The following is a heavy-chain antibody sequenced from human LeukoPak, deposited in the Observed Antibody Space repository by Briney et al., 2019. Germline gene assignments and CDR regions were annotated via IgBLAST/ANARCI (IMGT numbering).Heavy chain of an antibody. V-gene: IGHV3-11*01. CDR2: ISNSGSTI. CDR1: GFTLGDYY. CDR3: ARDKSHGGMDV. Sequence: SGGSQRLSCTASGFTLGDYYMNWIRQAPGKGPEWVSYISNSGSTIYYADYVKGRFTVSRDNTKNSLYLQMNSLRAEDTAVYFCARDKSHGGMDVWGRGTTVTVSS. J-gene: IGHJ6*02.